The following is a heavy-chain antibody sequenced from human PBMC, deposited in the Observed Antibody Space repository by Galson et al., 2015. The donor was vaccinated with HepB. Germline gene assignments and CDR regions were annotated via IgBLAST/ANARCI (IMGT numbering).Heavy chain of an antibody. D-gene: IGHD1-14*01. CDR3: ARAAGDSFTYANDF. CDR2: IYYTGNT. V-gene: IGHV4-39*06. J-gene: IGHJ4*02. CDR1: GASISSSPYY. Sequence: SETLSLTCTVSGASISSSPYYWVWVRQAPEKGLEWIGSIYYTGNTYYKSSLKSRVTISADMSKNQFTLKVNSVIAADTAVYYCARAAGDSFTYANDFWGQGALVTVSS.